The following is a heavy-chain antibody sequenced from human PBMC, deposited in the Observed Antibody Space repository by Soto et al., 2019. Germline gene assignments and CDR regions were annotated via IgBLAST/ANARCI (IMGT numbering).Heavy chain of an antibody. D-gene: IGHD3-3*01. CDR3: ARVGYDFWSGYYGDYYYGMDV. CDR1: GGTFSSYA. V-gene: IGHV1-69*13. J-gene: IGHJ6*02. CDR2: IIPIFGTA. Sequence: SVKVSCKASGGTFSSYAISWVRQAPGQGLEWMGGIIPIFGTANYAQKLQGRVTITADESTSTAYMELSSLRSEDTAVYYCARVGYDFWSGYYGDYYYGMDVWGQGTTGTVSS.